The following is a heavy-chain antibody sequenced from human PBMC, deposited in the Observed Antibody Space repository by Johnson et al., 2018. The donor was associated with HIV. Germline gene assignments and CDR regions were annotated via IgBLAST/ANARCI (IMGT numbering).Heavy chain of an antibody. V-gene: IGHV3-15*05. J-gene: IGHJ3*02. CDR2: IKSKTDGGTT. D-gene: IGHD6-13*01. CDR3: STGFSSWAFDI. CDR1: GFTFTNAW. Sequence: VHLVESGGGVVQPGRSLRLSCAASGFTFTNAWMTWVRQAPGKGLEWVGRIKSKTDGGTTDYAAPVKGKFSISRDDSKNTLYLQMNSLKTEDTAVYYCSTGFSSWAFDIWGQGTMVTVSS.